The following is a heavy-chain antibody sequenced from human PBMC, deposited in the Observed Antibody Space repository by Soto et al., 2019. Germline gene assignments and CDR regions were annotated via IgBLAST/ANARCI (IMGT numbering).Heavy chain of an antibody. Sequence: QVQLVQSGAEVKKPGASVKVSCKASGYTFTSYDMNWVRQATGQGLEWMGWMNPNSGNTGYAQKFQGRVTMTRNTSISTAYMELSSLRSEDTAVYYCASTLRPAAPTQFDYWGQGTLVTVSS. D-gene: IGHD2-2*01. J-gene: IGHJ4*02. CDR2: MNPNSGNT. V-gene: IGHV1-8*01. CDR1: GYTFTSYD. CDR3: ASTLRPAAPTQFDY.